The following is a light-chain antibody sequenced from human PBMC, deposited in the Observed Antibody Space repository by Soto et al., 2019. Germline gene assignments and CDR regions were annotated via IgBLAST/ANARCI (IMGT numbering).Light chain of an antibody. CDR3: QQYNNWPPAIP. Sequence: SSLSPGAGQGGNDRCLASQSISTYLIWYQQKPGKAPKLLIYKASTLKSGVPSRFSGSGSGTEVTLTISSLQSEDFAVYYCQQYNNWPPAIPFGQGTRLEIK. CDR1: QSISTY. CDR2: KAS. V-gene: IGKV1D-13*01. J-gene: IGKJ5*01.